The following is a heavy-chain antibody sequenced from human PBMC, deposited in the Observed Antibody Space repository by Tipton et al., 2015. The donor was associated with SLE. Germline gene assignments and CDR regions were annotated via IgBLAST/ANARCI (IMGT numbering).Heavy chain of an antibody. V-gene: IGHV3-49*03. CDR3: ARASNYDLWSGYRSVVYGMDV. Sequence: SLRLSCAASGFTFGDYRISWFRQAPGKGLEWVGFIRGMAYDGTTKYAASVKGRFTFTRDDSKSIAYLQMNSLKTEDTALYYCARASNYDLWSGYRSVVYGMDVWGQGTTVTVSS. CDR2: IRGMAYDGTT. J-gene: IGHJ6*02. D-gene: IGHD3-3*01. CDR1: GFTFGDYR.